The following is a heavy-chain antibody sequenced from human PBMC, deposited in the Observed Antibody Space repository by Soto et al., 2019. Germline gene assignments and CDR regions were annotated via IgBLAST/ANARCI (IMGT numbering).Heavy chain of an antibody. J-gene: IGHJ4*02. D-gene: IGHD2-15*01. CDR3: ARDRGIVVVVGAFDY. Sequence: ASVKVSCKASGYTFTSYCISWVRQAPGQGLEWMGWISAYNGNTNYAQKLQGRVTMTTDTSTSTAYMELRSLRSDDTAVYYCARDRGIVVVVGAFDYWGQGTLVTVSS. V-gene: IGHV1-18*01. CDR1: GYTFTSYC. CDR2: ISAYNGNT.